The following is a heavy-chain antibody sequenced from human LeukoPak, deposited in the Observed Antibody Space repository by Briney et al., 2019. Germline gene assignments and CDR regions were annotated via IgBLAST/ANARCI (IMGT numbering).Heavy chain of an antibody. V-gene: IGHV3-64D*09. D-gene: IGHD2-15*01. Sequence: GRSLRLSCAASGFPFSSYAMDWVRQAPGEGLEYVSAISDSGGTTSYADSVKGRFTISRNNSKNTLYRQIIRMRCEHTPSYSFVRGYSFGPYGMDVWGEGATVTVCS. CDR2: ISDSGGTT. CDR1: GFPFSSYA. J-gene: IGHJ6*02. CDR3: VRGYSFGPYGMDV.